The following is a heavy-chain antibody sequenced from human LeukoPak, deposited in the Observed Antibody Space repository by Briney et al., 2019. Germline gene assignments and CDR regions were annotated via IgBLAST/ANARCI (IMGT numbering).Heavy chain of an antibody. CDR3: ARVGKNGWDFDH. J-gene: IGHJ4*02. D-gene: IGHD6-19*01. Sequence: GGSLRLSCAASGFTFSSYAMCWVRKAPGKGLEWVANINEGGNSKYYVDSVRGRFTISRDKTKDLLHLQMSSLRAEDTAVYYCARVGKNGWDFDHWGQGTLVTVSS. CDR2: INEGGNSK. CDR1: GFTFSSYA. V-gene: IGHV3-7*01.